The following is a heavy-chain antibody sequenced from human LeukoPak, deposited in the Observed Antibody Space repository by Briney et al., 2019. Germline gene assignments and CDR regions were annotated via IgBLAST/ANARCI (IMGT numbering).Heavy chain of an antibody. J-gene: IGHJ4*02. V-gene: IGHV5-51*01. CDR2: IYPGDSDT. D-gene: IGHD3-9*01. CDR1: GYSFTSYW. CDR3: ARFLGRYFDWLLWTSYFDY. Sequence: GESLKISCKGSGYSFTSYWIGWVRQMPGKGLEWMGIIYPGDSDTRYSPSFQGQVTVSADKSISTAYLQWSSLKASDTAMYYCARFLGRYFDWLLWTSYFDYWGRGTLVTVSS.